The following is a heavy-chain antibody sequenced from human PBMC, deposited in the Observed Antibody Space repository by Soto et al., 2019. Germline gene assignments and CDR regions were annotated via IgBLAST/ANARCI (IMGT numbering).Heavy chain of an antibody. V-gene: IGHV3-23*01. J-gene: IGHJ4*02. CDR3: AKDQRQLPHFDY. CDR1: GCTFRSYG. D-gene: IGHD6-13*01. CDR2: ISGSGGST. Sequence: GGSLRLSCAASGCTFRSYGMSWVRQAPGKGLEWVSAISGSGGSTYYADSVKGRFTISRDNSKNTLYLQMNSLRAEDTAVYYCAKDQRQLPHFDYWGQGTLVIVTS.